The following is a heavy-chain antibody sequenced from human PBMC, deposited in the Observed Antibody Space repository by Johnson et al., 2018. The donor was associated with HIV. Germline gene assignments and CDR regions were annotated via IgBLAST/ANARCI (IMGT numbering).Heavy chain of an antibody. V-gene: IGHV3-9*01. D-gene: IGHD4-11*01. Sequence: VQLVESGGGLVQPGRSLRLSCAASGFTFDDYAMHWVRQAPGKGLEWVSGISWNSGSIAYADSVKGRFTISRDNAKNSLYVKMNRLRAEDTAVYYCAKDTYSHRLTVTESGFDVWGQGTMVTVSS. CDR1: GFTFDDYA. J-gene: IGHJ3*01. CDR2: ISWNSGSI. CDR3: AKDTYSHRLTVTESGFDV.